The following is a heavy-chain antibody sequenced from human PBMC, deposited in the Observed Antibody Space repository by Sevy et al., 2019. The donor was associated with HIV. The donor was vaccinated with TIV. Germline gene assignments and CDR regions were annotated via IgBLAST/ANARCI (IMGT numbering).Heavy chain of an antibody. CDR3: AKGGGGHYDPDEIGYYFYYYNMDV. CDR1: GFSFDSYG. J-gene: IGHJ6*03. CDR2: ISGSGTRT. Sequence: GGSLRLSCAVSGFSFDSYGMTWVRQAPGKGLEWVSGISGSGTRTYYADSVKGSFIISRDNSKNTLYLQMNSLRSEDKAIYYCAKGGGGHYDPDEIGYYFYYYNMDVWGKGTTVTVSS. D-gene: IGHD3-22*01. V-gene: IGHV3-23*01.